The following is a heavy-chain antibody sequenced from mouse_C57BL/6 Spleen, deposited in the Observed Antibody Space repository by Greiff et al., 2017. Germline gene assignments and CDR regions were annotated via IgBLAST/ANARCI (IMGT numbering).Heavy chain of an antibody. V-gene: IGHV1-59*01. CDR3: ARKRWSDY. D-gene: IGHD2-3*01. CDR1: GYTFTSYW. J-gene: IGHJ2*01. Sequence: QVLLQQPGAELVRPGTSVKLSCKASGYTFTSYWMHWVKQRPGQGLEWIGVIDPPDSYTNYNQKFKGKATLTVDTSSSTAYMQLSSLTSEDSAVYYCARKRWSDYWGQGTTLTVSS. CDR2: IDPPDSYT.